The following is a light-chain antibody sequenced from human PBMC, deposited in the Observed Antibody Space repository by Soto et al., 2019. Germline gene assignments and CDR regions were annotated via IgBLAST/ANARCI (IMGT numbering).Light chain of an antibody. CDR3: QQRNFWPLS. CDR1: QSIGSY. J-gene: IGKJ3*01. Sequence: NVLTQSPAILSLSPGDRATLSCRASQSIGSYLAWYQQKPGQAPRPLIYDASNRATGIPARFSGSGSETEFTLTIDSLEPEDSAVYYCQQRNFWPLSFGPGTRVEIK. CDR2: DAS. V-gene: IGKV3-11*01.